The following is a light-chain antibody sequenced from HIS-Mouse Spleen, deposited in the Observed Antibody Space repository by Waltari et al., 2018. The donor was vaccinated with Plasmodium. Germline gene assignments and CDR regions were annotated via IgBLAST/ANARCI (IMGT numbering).Light chain of an antibody. Sequence: QSALTQPRSVSGSPGQSVTISCTGTSRYVGGYNYVPWYQQHPGNAPQLMIYDASKRPSGVPDRFSGSKSGNTASLTISGLQAEDEADYYCCSYAGSYTYVFGTGTKVTVL. V-gene: IGLV2-11*01. CDR1: SRYVGGYNY. J-gene: IGLJ1*01. CDR3: CSYAGSYTYV. CDR2: DAS.